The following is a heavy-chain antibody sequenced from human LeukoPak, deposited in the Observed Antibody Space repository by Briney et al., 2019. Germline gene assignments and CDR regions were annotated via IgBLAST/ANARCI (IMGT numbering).Heavy chain of an antibody. D-gene: IGHD3-16*01. CDR3: ARHESAVGALFY. CDR2: IYSTGST. CDR1: GGSISRYY. Sequence: PSETLSLTCTVSGGSISRYYWSWIRQSPGKGLEWIGYIYSTGSTNSNPSLKSRVTISVDTSRNQFSLKLNSVSAADTAMYYCARHESAVGALFYWGQGTLVTVSS. V-gene: IGHV4-59*08. J-gene: IGHJ4*02.